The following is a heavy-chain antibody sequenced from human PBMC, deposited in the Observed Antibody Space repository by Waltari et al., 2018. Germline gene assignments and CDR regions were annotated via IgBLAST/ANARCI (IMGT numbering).Heavy chain of an antibody. Sequence: QVQLQQWGAGLLKPSETLSLTCAVYGGSFSGYSWSWIRQPPGKGLEWIGEINHSGSTNYNPSLKSRVTISVDTSKNQFSLKLSSVTAADTAVYYCARGRYDSSGGLGLRLYGMDVWGQGTTVTVSS. D-gene: IGHD3-22*01. V-gene: IGHV4-34*01. J-gene: IGHJ6*02. CDR1: GGSFSGYS. CDR2: INHSGST. CDR3: ARGRYDSSGGLGLRLYGMDV.